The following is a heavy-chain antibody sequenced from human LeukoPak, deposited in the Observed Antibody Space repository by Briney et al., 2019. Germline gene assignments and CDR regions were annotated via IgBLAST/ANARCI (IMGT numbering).Heavy chain of an antibody. CDR3: ARALSPFDY. CDR1: GFTFCSYA. CDR2: ISYDGSNK. J-gene: IGHJ4*02. Sequence: GRSLRLSCAASGFTFCSYAMHWVRQAPGKGLEWVAVISYDGSNKYYADSVKGRFTISRDNSKNTLYLQMNSLRAEDTAVYYCARALSPFDYWGQGTLVTVSS. V-gene: IGHV3-30-3*01.